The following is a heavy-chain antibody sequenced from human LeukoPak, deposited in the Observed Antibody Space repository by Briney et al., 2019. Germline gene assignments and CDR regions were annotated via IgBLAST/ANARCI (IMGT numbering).Heavy chain of an antibody. CDR3: ARVATYYYDSSGSYYFDY. J-gene: IGHJ4*02. CDR1: GGSISSYY. Sequence: SETLSLTCTVSGGSISSYYWSWIRQPPGKGLEWIGYIYYSGSTNYNPSLKSRVTISVDKSKNQFSLKLSSVTAADTAVYYCARVATYYYDSSGSYYFDYWGQGTLVTVSS. CDR2: IYYSGST. D-gene: IGHD3-22*01. V-gene: IGHV4-59*12.